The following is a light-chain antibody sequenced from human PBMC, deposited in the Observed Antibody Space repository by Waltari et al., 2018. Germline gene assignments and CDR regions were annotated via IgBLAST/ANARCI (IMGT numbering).Light chain of an antibody. Sequence: DIVMTQSPDSLAVSPGERVTINIKSRQSLLYNSNDKNYLAWYQQKPGQPPKLLFYWASTRHSGVPDRFSGSGSATDFTLTISGLQAEDVAVYCCQQYYSRRTFGQGTRVEIK. CDR3: QQYYSRRT. CDR2: WAS. CDR1: QSLLYNSNDKNY. J-gene: IGKJ1*01. V-gene: IGKV4-1*01.